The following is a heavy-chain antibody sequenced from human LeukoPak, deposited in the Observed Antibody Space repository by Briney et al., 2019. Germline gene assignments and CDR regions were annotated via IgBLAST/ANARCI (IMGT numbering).Heavy chain of an antibody. CDR3: ARGRGMDV. J-gene: IGHJ6*03. CDR1: GGSISSYY. CDR2: IYYSGST. D-gene: IGHD3-10*01. V-gene: IGHV4-59*01. Sequence: PSEALSLTCTVSGGSISSYYWSWIRQPPGKGLEWIGYIYYSGSTNYNPSLKSRVTISVDTSKNQFSLKLSSVTAADTAVYYCARGRGMDVGGKGTTVSIS.